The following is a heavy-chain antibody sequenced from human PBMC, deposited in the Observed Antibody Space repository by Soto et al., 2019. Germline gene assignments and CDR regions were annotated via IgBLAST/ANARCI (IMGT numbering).Heavy chain of an antibody. CDR3: ARVSFFCSGGSCYPRDYYYGMDV. J-gene: IGHJ6*02. CDR1: GYTFTSYY. V-gene: IGHV1-46*01. D-gene: IGHD2-15*01. CDR2: INPSGGST. Sequence: ASVKVYCKASGYTFTSYYMHWVRQAPGQVLEWMGIINPSGGSTSYAQKCQGRVTMTRDTSTSTVYMELSSLRSEDTAVYYCARVSFFCSGGSCYPRDYYYGMDVWGQGTTVTVSS.